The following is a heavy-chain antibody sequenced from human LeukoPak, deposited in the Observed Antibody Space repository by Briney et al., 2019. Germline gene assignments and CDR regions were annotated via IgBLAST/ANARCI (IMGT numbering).Heavy chain of an antibody. V-gene: IGHV4-61*02. CDR2: IYTSGST. Sequence: PSETLSLTCTVSGGSISSGSYYWSWIRQPAGKGLEWIGCIYTSGSTNYNPSLKSRVTISVDTSQNQFSLKLTSVTAADTAVYYCARVTIFGVVFGPWGQGTLVTVSS. D-gene: IGHD3-3*01. CDR1: GGSISSGSYY. J-gene: IGHJ5*02. CDR3: ARVTIFGVVFGP.